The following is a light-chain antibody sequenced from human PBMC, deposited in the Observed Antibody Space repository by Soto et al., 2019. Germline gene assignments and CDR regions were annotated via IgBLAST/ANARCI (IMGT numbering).Light chain of an antibody. V-gene: IGKV1-5*03. CDR2: KAS. Sequence: DIQMTQSPSTLSASVGGRVTITCRASQSISVWLAWYQQKPGKAPKPLIYKASSLESGVPSRFSGNGSGTEDTLTISGQQPDDFATYFCQQYHSFSRTFGPGTMVEIK. J-gene: IGKJ1*01. CDR3: QQYHSFSRT. CDR1: QSISVW.